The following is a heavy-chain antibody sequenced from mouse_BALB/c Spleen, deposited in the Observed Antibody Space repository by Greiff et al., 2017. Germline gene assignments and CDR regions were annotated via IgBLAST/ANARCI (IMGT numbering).Heavy chain of an antibody. Sequence: VQLQQSGAGLVKPGASVKLSCTASGFNIKDTYMHWVQQRPEQGLEWIGRIDPANGTTKYNPKFQGKATITADTSSNTAYLQLSSLTSEDTAVYYCARLRLGYYYAMYYWGQEASVTVSS. V-gene: IGHV14-3*02. CDR1: GFNIKDTY. D-gene: IGHD2-12*01. CDR2: IDPANGTT. J-gene: IGHJ4*01. CDR3: ARLRLGYYYAMYY.